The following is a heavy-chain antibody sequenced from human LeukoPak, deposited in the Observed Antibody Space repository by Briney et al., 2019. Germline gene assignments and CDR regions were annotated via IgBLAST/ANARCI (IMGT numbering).Heavy chain of an antibody. D-gene: IGHD3-9*01. V-gene: IGHV4-30-2*01. CDR2: IYHSGST. CDR1: GGSISSGGYS. J-gene: IGHJ5*02. Sequence: PSETLSLTCAVSGGSISSGGYSWSWIRQPPGKGLEWIGYIYHSGSTYYNPSLKSRVTISVDGSKNQFSLKLSSVTAADTAVYYCARGTPLRYFDPWGQGTLVTVSS. CDR3: ARGTPLRYFDP.